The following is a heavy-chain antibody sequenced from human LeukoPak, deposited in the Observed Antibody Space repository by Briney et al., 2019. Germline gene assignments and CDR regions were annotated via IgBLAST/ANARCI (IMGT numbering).Heavy chain of an antibody. J-gene: IGHJ4*02. CDR3: ARGRGYDFWGGYSGHYFDY. V-gene: IGHV4-34*01. D-gene: IGHD3-3*01. CDR2: INHSGST. CDR1: GGSFSGYY. Sequence: SETLSLTCAVYGGSFSGYYWSWIRQPPGKGLEWIGEINHSGSTNYNPSLKSRVTISVDTSKHQFSLKLSSVTAADTAVYYCARGRGYDFWGGYSGHYFDYWGQGTLVTVSS.